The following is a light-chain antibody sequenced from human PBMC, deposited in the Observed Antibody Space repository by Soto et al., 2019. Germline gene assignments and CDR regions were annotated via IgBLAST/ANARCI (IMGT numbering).Light chain of an antibody. CDR3: QQYGSSWWT. V-gene: IGKV3-20*01. CDR1: QSVSSDY. Sequence: IVLTQSPGTLSLSPGERATLSCRASQSVSSDYLAWYQQKPGQAPSLLIYGASSRAAGIPDRFSGSGSGTDFTLTISRLEPDDFAVYYCQQYGSSWWTFGQGTKVDIK. CDR2: GAS. J-gene: IGKJ1*01.